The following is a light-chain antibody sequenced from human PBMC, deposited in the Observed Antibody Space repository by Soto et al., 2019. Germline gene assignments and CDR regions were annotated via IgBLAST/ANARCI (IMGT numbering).Light chain of an antibody. CDR2: SNN. Sequence: QSVLTQSPSTSGTPGQRVTISCSGSSANIGSNIVNWYQQVPGTAPKLLMHSNNERPSGVPDRFSGSKSGTSASLAIDGLQSEDEADYYCAVWDDSLNGPVFGGGTKVTVL. CDR3: AVWDDSLNGPV. J-gene: IGLJ2*01. CDR1: SANIGSNI. V-gene: IGLV1-44*01.